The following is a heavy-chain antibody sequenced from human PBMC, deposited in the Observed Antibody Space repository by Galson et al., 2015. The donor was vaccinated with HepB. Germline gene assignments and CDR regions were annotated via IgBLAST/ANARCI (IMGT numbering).Heavy chain of an antibody. Sequence: SLRLSCAASGFTFSNYAMNWVRQAPGKGPEWVSGISDSGSSTYYADSVKGRFTISRDNSKNTLYLQMSSLRAEDTAVYYCARGVTFDYWGQGTLVTVSS. J-gene: IGHJ4*02. D-gene: IGHD2/OR15-2a*01. V-gene: IGHV3-23*01. CDR3: ARGVTFDY. CDR2: ISDSGSST. CDR1: GFTFSNYA.